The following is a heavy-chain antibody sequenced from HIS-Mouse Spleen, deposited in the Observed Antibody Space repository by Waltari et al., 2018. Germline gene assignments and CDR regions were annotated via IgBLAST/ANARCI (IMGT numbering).Heavy chain of an antibody. J-gene: IGHJ4*02. CDR3: AKDRGSQFDC. V-gene: IGHV3-30*18. CDR2: ISYDGGNK. D-gene: IGHD1-26*01. Sequence: GEAWVAVISYDGGNKYYADSVKGRFTTSRDNSKNTLYLKMNSLRAEDTAVYYCAKDRGSQFDCWGQGTLVTVSS.